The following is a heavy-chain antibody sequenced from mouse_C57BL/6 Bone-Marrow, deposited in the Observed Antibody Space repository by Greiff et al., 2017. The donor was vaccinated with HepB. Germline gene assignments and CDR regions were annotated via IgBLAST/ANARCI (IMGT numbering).Heavy chain of an antibody. D-gene: IGHD1-1*01. V-gene: IGHV6-6*01. Sequence: EVKVVESGGGLVQPGGSMKLSCAASGFTFSDAWMDWVRQSPEKGLEWVAEIRNKANNHATYYAESVKGRFTISRDDSKSSVYLQMNSLRAEDTGIYYCTGFYYYGSSYFDYWGQGTTLTVSS. J-gene: IGHJ2*01. CDR1: GFTFSDAW. CDR2: IRNKANNHAT. CDR3: TGFYYYGSSYFDY.